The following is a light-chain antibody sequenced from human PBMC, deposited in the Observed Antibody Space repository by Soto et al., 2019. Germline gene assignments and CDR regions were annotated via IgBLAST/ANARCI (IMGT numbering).Light chain of an antibody. V-gene: IGKV1-5*03. Sequence: DIHVTHAPSSLSSSVGETFTITRRASQTVSRYLNWYQQKSGTAPKLLIYKTSNLESGVPSRFSGSGSGTEFSLTISSLQPDDFATYYCQQYKSFSLTFGGGTKVDIK. CDR3: QQYKSFSLT. CDR1: QTVSRY. J-gene: IGKJ4*01. CDR2: KTS.